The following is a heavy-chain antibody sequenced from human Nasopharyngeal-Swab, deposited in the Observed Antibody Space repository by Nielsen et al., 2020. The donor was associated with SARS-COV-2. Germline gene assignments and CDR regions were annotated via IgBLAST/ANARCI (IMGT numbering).Heavy chain of an antibody. CDR3: ARDMWYGDGGMDV. CDR1: GFTFSSYG. Sequence: GGSLRLSCAASGFTFSSYGMHWVRQAPGKGLEWVAVIWYDGSNKYYADSVKDRFTISRDNSKNTLYLQMNSLRAEDTAVYYCARDMWYGDGGMDVWGQGTTVTVSS. V-gene: IGHV3-33*01. CDR2: IWYDGSNK. D-gene: IGHD4-17*01. J-gene: IGHJ6*02.